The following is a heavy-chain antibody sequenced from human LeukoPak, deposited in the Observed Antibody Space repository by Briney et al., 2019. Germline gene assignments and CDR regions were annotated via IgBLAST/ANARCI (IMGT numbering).Heavy chain of an antibody. CDR3: ARVLFPTFRLRFLEWSSGQVHRAFDY. CDR1: GGTFSSYA. CDR2: IIPIFGTA. Sequence: ASVKVSCKASGGTFSSYAISWVRQAPGQGLEWMGGIIPIFGTANYAQKFQGRVTITADKSTSTAYMELSSLRSEDTAVYYCARVLFPTFRLRFLEWSSGQVHRAFDYWGQGTLVTVSS. D-gene: IGHD3-3*01. J-gene: IGHJ4*02. V-gene: IGHV1-69*06.